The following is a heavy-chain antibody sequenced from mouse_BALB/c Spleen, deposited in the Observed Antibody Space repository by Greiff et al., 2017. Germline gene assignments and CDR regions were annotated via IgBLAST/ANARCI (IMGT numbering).Heavy chain of an antibody. Sequence: VQLKESGGGLVQPGGSRKLSCAASGFTFSSFGMHWVRQAPEKGLEWVAYISSGSSTIYYADTVKGRFTISRDNPKNTLFLQMTSLRSEDTAMYYCARVGYDGGYYVDYWGQGTTLTVSS. V-gene: IGHV5-17*02. CDR2: ISSGSSTI. CDR3: ARVGYDGGYYVDY. D-gene: IGHD2-14*01. CDR1: GFTFSSFG. J-gene: IGHJ2*01.